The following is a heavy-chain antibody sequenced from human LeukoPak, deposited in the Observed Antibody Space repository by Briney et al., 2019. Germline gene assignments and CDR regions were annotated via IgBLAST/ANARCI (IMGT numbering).Heavy chain of an antibody. Sequence: ASVKVSCKASGYTFTSYGISWVRQAPGQGLELMGWISAYNGNTNYAQKLQGRVTMTADTSTSTAYMELRSLRSDDTAVYFCARAGGYVWGSYRPFDYWGQGTLVTVSS. CDR2: ISAYNGNT. CDR1: GYTFTSYG. CDR3: ARAGGYVWGSYRPFDY. V-gene: IGHV1-18*01. J-gene: IGHJ4*02. D-gene: IGHD3-16*02.